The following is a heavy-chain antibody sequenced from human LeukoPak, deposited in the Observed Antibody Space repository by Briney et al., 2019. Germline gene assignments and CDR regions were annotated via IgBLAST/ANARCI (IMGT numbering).Heavy chain of an antibody. Sequence: GGSLGLSCAASGFTFSDYFMNWIRQAPGKGLEWVSYMSSSGSYTNYADSVKGRFTISRDTAKKSLSLQMNSLRAEDTAVYYCARVKGSGWDFDYWGQGTLVTVSS. D-gene: IGHD6-19*01. J-gene: IGHJ4*02. CDR1: GFTFSDYF. V-gene: IGHV3-11*06. CDR3: ARVKGSGWDFDY. CDR2: MSSSGSYT.